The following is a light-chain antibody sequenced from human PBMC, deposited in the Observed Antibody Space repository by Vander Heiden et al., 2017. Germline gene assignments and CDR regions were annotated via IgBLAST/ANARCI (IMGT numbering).Light chain of an antibody. Sequence: QSALTQPASVSGSPGQSIPISRTETSKEVGGYNYVAWYQQHPGKAPKLMIYEVSNRPSGVAKRFSGSKSGNTASLTISGLQAEEEADYYCSSYKSSSTPCVFGTGTKSTVL. CDR1: SKEVGGYNY. CDR3: SSYKSSSTPCV. CDR2: EVS. J-gene: IGLJ1*01. V-gene: IGLV2-14*01.